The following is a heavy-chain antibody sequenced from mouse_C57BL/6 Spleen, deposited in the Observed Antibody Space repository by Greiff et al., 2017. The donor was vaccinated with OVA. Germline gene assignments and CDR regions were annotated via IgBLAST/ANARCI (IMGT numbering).Heavy chain of an antibody. V-gene: IGHV1-76*01. CDR3: EKQVHRNDYDYGVDYDLDY. CDR1: GYTFTDYY. J-gene: IGHJ4*01. D-gene: IGHD2-4*01. Sequence: QVQLKESGAELVRPGASVKLSCKASGYTFTDYYMNWVKQRPGQGLEWIARINPGSGNTYYNEKFKGKATLTAEKSSSTAYMQLSSLTSEDSAVYFEEKQVHRNDYDYGVDYDLDYWGQGTSVTVSS. CDR2: INPGSGNT.